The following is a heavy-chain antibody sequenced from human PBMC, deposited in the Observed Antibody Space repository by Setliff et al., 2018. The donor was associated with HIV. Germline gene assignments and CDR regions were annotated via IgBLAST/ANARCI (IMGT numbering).Heavy chain of an antibody. D-gene: IGHD3-3*01. Sequence: SETLSLTCTVSGGSISSHYWSWIRQPPGKGLEWIGYIYYSGFTNYNPSLKSRVTISIDTSKNQFSLKLSSVIAADTAFYYCARTYYDFWSGSYSYKWFDPWGQGTLVTVSS. V-gene: IGHV4-59*11. J-gene: IGHJ5*02. CDR2: IYYSGFT. CDR3: ARTYYDFWSGSYSYKWFDP. CDR1: GGSISSHY.